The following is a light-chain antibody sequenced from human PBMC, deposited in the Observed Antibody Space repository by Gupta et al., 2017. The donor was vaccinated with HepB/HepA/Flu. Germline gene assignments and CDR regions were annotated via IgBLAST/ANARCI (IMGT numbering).Light chain of an antibody. Sequence: DIQMTQSPSTLSASVGDRVTITCRASQIIGSWLAWYQQKPGKAPNLLIYQASGLESGVPSRFSGSGSETEFTLTISSLQPDDFATYYCQQDNSWPWTFGQGTKLEIK. V-gene: IGKV1-5*03. CDR1: QIIGSW. CDR2: QAS. CDR3: QQDNSWPWT. J-gene: IGKJ1*01.